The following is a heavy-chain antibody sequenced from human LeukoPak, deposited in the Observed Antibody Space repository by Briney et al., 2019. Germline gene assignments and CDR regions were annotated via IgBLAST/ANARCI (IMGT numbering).Heavy chain of an antibody. D-gene: IGHD2-21*02. CDR2: VSGSGAGT. CDR1: GLTFNTYA. Sequence: GGSLRLSCAASGLTFNTYAMSWVRQAPGKGLQWVSTVSGSGAGTFYGDPVKGRFTISRDNPNNTLFLQMNSLSADDTAVYFCAKGPRAGLRYWYFDLWGRGSLVTVSS. J-gene: IGHJ2*01. CDR3: AKGPRAGLRYWYFDL. V-gene: IGHV3-23*01.